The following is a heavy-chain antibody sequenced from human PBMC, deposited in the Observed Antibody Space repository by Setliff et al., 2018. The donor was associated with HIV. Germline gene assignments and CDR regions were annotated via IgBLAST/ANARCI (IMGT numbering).Heavy chain of an antibody. V-gene: IGHV4-59*11. J-gene: IGHJ6*03. CDR1: IGSISSHY. CDR2: IYYSGIT. Sequence: SETLSLTCTVSIGSISSHYWSWIRQPPGKGLEWIGHIYYSGITNYNPSLKSRVTISVDTSKNQFSLKLRSVTAADTAVYYCARAIQPYYMDVWGKGTTGTVS. CDR3: ARAIQPYYMDV.